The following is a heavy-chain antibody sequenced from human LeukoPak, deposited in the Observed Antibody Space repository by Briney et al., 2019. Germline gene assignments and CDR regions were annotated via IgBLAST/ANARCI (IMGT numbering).Heavy chain of an antibody. V-gene: IGHV3-30*03. CDR3: ARALRPDIVVVPAAMGY. J-gene: IGHJ4*02. D-gene: IGHD2-2*01. CDR1: GFTFDDYG. Sequence: GGSLRLSCAASGFTFDDYGMSWVRQAPGKGLEWVAVISYDGSNKYYADSVQGRFTISRDNSKNTLYLQMNSLRAEDTAVYYCARALRPDIVVVPAAMGYWGQGTLVTVSS. CDR2: ISYDGSNK.